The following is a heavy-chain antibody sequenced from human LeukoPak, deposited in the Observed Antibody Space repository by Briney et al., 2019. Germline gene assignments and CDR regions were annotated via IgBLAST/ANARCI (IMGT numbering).Heavy chain of an antibody. V-gene: IGHV3-48*01. CDR2: IGIDSGNT. J-gene: IGHJ4*02. CDR1: GFTFSDYS. Sequence: GGSLRLSCAAYGFTFSDYSMNWVRQAPGKGLEWISYIGIDSGNTNYADSVKGRFTISGDKAKNSLYLQMNSLRIEDTAVYYCARDYKYAFDNWGQGTLVTVSS. CDR3: ARDYKYAFDN. D-gene: IGHD5-24*01.